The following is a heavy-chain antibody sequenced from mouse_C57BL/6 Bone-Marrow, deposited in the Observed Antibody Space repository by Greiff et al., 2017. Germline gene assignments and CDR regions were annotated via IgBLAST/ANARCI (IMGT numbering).Heavy chain of an antibody. Sequence: SGPGLVKPSQSLSLTCSVTGYSITSGYYWNWIRQFPGNKLEWMGYISYDGSNNYNPSLKHRISITRDTSKNQFFLKLNSVTTEDTATYYCAREENYYGSSCYWYFDVWGTGTTVTVSS. CDR2: ISYDGSN. V-gene: IGHV3-6*01. CDR3: AREENYYGSSCYWYFDV. CDR1: GYSITSGYY. D-gene: IGHD1-1*01. J-gene: IGHJ1*03.